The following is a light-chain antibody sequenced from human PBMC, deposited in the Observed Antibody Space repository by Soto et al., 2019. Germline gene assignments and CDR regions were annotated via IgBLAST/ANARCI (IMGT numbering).Light chain of an antibody. V-gene: IGLV2-14*01. CDR1: GSDIGGYNY. CDR3: SSYSNSNPPLL. J-gene: IGLJ7*01. CDR2: EVS. Sequence: QSVLTQPASVSGSLGQSITISCAGTGSDIGGYNYVSWYQQYAGKAPQLIIFEVSDRPSGVSHRFSGSKSGNTASLTISGLQAEDEADYYCSSYSNSNPPLLFGGGTQRTVL.